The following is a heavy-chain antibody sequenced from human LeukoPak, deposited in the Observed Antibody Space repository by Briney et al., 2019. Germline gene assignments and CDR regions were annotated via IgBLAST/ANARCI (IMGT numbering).Heavy chain of an antibody. CDR2: IYYSGST. V-gene: IGHV4-59*01. J-gene: IGHJ6*04. D-gene: IGHD3-10*01. CDR3: ARERFGEFEPLDV. Sequence: PSETLSLTCTVSGGSISSYYWSWIRQPPGKGLGWIGYIYYSGSTNYNPSLKSRVTISVDTSKNQFSLKLSSVTAADTAVYYCARERFGEFEPLDVWGKGTTVTVSS. CDR1: GGSISSYY.